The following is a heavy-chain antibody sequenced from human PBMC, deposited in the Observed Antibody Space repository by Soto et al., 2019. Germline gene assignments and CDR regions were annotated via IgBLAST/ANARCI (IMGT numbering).Heavy chain of an antibody. J-gene: IGHJ4*02. V-gene: IGHV3-23*01. CDR3: AKGRSYYYDSSGQGGFDY. CDR1: GFTFGNYA. Sequence: GGSLILSCAASGFTFGNYAMTWVRQAPGKGLEWVSSITGTGDTTYYADSVKGRFTISRDNSKNTLYLQMNSLRAEDTAVYYCAKGRSYYYDSSGQGGFDYWGQGTLVTV. D-gene: IGHD3-22*01. CDR2: ITGTGDTT.